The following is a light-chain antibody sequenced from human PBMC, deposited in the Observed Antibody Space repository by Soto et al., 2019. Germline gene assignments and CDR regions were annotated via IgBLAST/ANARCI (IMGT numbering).Light chain of an antibody. CDR3: QVWDSSIDHVI. J-gene: IGLJ2*01. Sequence: SYELTQPPSVSVAPGQTARITCGGNNIGSQSVHWYQQKPGQAPVLVVYDDNNRPSGITERFSGSNSGNTATLTVNRVEDGDEADYYCQVWDSSIDHVIFGGGTKLTVL. V-gene: IGLV3-21*02. CDR1: NIGSQS. CDR2: DDN.